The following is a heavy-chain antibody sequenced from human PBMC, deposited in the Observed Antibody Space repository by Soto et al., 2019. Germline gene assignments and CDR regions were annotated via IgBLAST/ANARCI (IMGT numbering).Heavy chain of an antibody. J-gene: IGHJ6*02. D-gene: IGHD2-21*01. CDR3: ARDISRRQTYYGMDV. CDR1: GYWFISYY. V-gene: IGHV1-46*01. CDR2: FNPANGST. Sequence: ASVKVSCKASGYWFISYYVHGVRQAPGQGLEWIAVFNPANGSTTYAETFHGRITITTDTSTSTLFMELSSLRSEDTAVYFCARDISRRQTYYGMDVWGQGTTVTVSS.